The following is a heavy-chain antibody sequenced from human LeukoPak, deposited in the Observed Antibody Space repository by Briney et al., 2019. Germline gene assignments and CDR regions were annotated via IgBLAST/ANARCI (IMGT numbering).Heavy chain of an antibody. Sequence: AGGSLRLSCGASGFTFNSYAMNWVRQAPGTGLEWVALISNDGSDKYYADSVKGRFTISRDNAKNSLYLQMNSLRAEDTAVYYCARDDCSSISCYHNWFDPWGQGTLVTVSS. V-gene: IGHV3-30*04. D-gene: IGHD2-2*01. CDR3: ARDDCSSISCYHNWFDP. CDR2: ISNDGSDK. J-gene: IGHJ5*02. CDR1: GFTFNSYA.